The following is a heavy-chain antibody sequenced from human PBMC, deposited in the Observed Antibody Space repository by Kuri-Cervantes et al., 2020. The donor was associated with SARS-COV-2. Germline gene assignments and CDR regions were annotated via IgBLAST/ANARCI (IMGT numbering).Heavy chain of an antibody. CDR1: GGSISSGSYY. CDR2: IYTSGST. J-gene: IGHJ6*03. V-gene: IGHV4-61*09. CDR3: ARSGRYCSSTSCYFRYYYYYMDV. D-gene: IGHD2-2*01. Sequence: SETLSLTCTVSGGSISSGSYYWSWIRQPAGKGLEWIGYIYTSGSTNYNPSLKSRVTISVDTSKNQFSLKLSSVTAADTAVYYCARSGRYCSSTSCYFRYYYYYMDVWGKGTTVTVSS.